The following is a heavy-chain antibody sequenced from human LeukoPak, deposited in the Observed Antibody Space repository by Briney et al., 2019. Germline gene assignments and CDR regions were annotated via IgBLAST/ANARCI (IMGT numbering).Heavy chain of an antibody. CDR2: VSGSSTYI. D-gene: IGHD2-8*01. CDR1: GFTFSNYS. V-gene: IGHV3-21*01. Sequence: GGSLRLSCAASGFTFSNYSMNWVRQAPGKGLEWVSSVSGSSTYIYYADSVKGRFTISRDNAKNSLYLQMSSLRAEDTAVYYCARDGFCTNGVCLLDYWGQGTLVTVSS. CDR3: ARDGFCTNGVCLLDY. J-gene: IGHJ4*02.